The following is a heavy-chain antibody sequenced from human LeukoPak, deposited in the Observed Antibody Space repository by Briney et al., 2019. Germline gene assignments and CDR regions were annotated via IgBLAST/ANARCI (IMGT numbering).Heavy chain of an antibody. V-gene: IGHV3-30-3*01. Sequence: GGSLRLSCAASGFTFSSYAMHWVRQAPGKGLEWVAVISYDGSNKYYADSVKGRFTISRDNSKNTLYLQMNSLRAEDTAVYYCARDLGYWGQGTLVTVSP. CDR2: ISYDGSNK. J-gene: IGHJ4*02. CDR3: ARDLGY. CDR1: GFTFSSYA.